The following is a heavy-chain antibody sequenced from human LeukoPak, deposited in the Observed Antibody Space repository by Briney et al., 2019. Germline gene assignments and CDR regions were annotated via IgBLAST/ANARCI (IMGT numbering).Heavy chain of an antibody. CDR3: ARDSPGGLWFGELLLH. CDR1: GFTFSGYS. Sequence: GGSLRLSCEASGFTFSGYSMNWVRQAPGKGLEWVSATSSSDAGTYHAESVRGRFTISRDNSKNTLYLQMNSLRDEDTAVYYCARDSPGGLWFGELLLHWGQGTLVTVSS. J-gene: IGHJ4*02. D-gene: IGHD3-10*01. CDR2: TSSSDAGT. V-gene: IGHV3-23*01.